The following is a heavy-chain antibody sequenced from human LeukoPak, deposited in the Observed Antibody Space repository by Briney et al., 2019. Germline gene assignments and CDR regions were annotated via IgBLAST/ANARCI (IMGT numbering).Heavy chain of an antibody. CDR1: GGTFSSYA. CDR3: ATTFVTYYYGSGSYYYFDY. Sequence: SVKVSCKATGGTFSSYAISWVRQAPGQGLEWMGGIIPIFGTANYAQKFQGRVTITADESTSTAYMELSSLRSEDTAVYYCATTFVTYYYGSGSYYYFDYWGQGTLVTVSS. D-gene: IGHD3-10*01. CDR2: IIPIFGTA. V-gene: IGHV1-69*13. J-gene: IGHJ4*02.